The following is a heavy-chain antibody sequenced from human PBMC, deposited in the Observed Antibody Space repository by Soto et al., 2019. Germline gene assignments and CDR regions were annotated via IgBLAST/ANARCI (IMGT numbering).Heavy chain of an antibody. CDR3: ARAVKYYYDSSGYYPFDY. D-gene: IGHD3-22*01. CDR1: GDSVSSNSAA. V-gene: IGHV6-1*01. Sequence: SQTLSLTWAISGDSVSSNSAAWNWIRQSPSRGLEWLGRTCYRSKWYNDYAVSVKRRITINPDTSKNQFSLQLTSVTPEDTAVYYCARAVKYYYDSSGYYPFDYWGQGTLVTVSS. CDR2: TCYRSKWYN. J-gene: IGHJ4*02.